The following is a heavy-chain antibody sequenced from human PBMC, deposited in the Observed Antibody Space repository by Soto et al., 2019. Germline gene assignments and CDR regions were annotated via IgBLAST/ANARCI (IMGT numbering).Heavy chain of an antibody. V-gene: IGHV4-30-2*01. CDR3: ARVPDY. CDR2: MYHSGST. J-gene: IGHJ4*02. D-gene: IGHD2-2*01. Sequence: PSETLSLTCAVSGCSISSGGYSWSWMRQPPGKGLEWIGYMYHSGSTYYNPSLKSRVTISIDRSKNQFSLKLSSVTAADTAVYYCARVPDYWGQGMLVTVAS. CDR1: GCSISSGGYS.